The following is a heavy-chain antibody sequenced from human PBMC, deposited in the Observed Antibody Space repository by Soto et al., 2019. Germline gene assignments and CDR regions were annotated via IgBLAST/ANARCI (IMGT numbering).Heavy chain of an antibody. CDR3: ARPDSSSWAAPFGS. D-gene: IGHD6-13*01. CDR1: GGSISSYY. V-gene: IGHV4-39*01. CDR2: IYYSGST. J-gene: IGHJ4*02. Sequence: SETLSLTCTVSGGSISSYYWGWIRQPPGKGLEWIGSIYYSGSTYYNPSLKSRVTISVDTSKNQFSLRLTSVTASDTAVYYCARPDSSSWAAPFGSWGQGTLVTVSS.